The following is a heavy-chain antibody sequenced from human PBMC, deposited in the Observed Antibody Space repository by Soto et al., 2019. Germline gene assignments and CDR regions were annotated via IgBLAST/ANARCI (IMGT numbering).Heavy chain of an antibody. J-gene: IGHJ4*02. Sequence: GGSLRLSCAASGFTFSSYGRHWVRQAPGKGREWVAVISYDGSNKYYADSVKGRFTISRDNSKNTLYLQMNSLRAEDTAVYYCARDTDSSSSWYLRYYFDYWGQGPMVRVSS. CDR1: GFTFSSYG. CDR3: ARDTDSSSSWYLRYYFDY. D-gene: IGHD6-13*01. CDR2: ISYDGSNK. V-gene: IGHV3-30*03.